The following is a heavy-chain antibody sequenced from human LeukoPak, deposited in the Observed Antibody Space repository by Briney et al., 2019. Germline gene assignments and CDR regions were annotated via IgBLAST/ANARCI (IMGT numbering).Heavy chain of an antibody. J-gene: IGHJ4*02. CDR3: ATDIRAVGDSRYFDY. Sequence: PGGSLRLSCAASGFTFSDYYMSWIRQSPGKGLEWLSYIGGSGGDEHYADSVKGRFTIPRDNAEKSLYLQMNSLRIEDTAIYYCATDIRAVGDSRYFDYWGQGALVTVSS. CDR1: GFTFSDYY. D-gene: IGHD1-26*01. CDR2: IGGSGGDE. V-gene: IGHV3-11*01.